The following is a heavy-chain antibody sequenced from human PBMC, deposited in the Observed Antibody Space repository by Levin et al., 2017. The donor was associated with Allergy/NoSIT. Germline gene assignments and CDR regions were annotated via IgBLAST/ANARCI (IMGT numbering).Heavy chain of an antibody. CDR2: MSYDGANK. Sequence: GGSLRLSCTASGFIFTNYAIHWVRQAPGKGLEWVAVMSYDGANKYYADSVKGRFTISRDNSKSTLYLQMNNLRPEDTALYYCARVGTSTFRDYFDPWGPGTLVTVSS. D-gene: IGHD3-3*02. V-gene: IGHV3-30*14. J-gene: IGHJ5*02. CDR1: GFIFTNYA. CDR3: ARVGTSTFRDYFDP.